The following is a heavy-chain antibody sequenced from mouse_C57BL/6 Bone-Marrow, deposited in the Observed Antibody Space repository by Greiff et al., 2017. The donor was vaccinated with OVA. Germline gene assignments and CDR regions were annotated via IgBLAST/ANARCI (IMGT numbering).Heavy chain of an antibody. V-gene: IGHV1-81*01. CDR2: IYPRSGNT. CDR3: ARSITTVDYFYY. Sequence: QVQLKQSGAELARPGASVKLSCKASGYTFTSYGISWVKQRTGQGLEWIGEIYPRSGNTYYNEKFKGKATLTADKSSSTAYMELRSLTSEDSAVYFCARSITTVDYFYYWGQGTTLTVSS. CDR1: GYTFTSYG. J-gene: IGHJ2*01. D-gene: IGHD1-1*01.